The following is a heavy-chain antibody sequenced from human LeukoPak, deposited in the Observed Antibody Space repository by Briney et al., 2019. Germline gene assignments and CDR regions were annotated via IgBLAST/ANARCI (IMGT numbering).Heavy chain of an antibody. J-gene: IGHJ6*02. CDR1: GFSFSSYN. CDR2: ISSGSSSI. D-gene: IGHD2-2*01. Sequence: GGSLRLSCAASGFSFSSYNMNWVRQAPGKGLEWVSYISSGSSSIDYEDSVKGRFTISRDNAKNSLYLQMNRLRDEDTAVCFCARDAYQVLVTYYYGMDVWGQGTTVTVSS. CDR3: ARDAYQVLVTYYYGMDV. V-gene: IGHV3-48*02.